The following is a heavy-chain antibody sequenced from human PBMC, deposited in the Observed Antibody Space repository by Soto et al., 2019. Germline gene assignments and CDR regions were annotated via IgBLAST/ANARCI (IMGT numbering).Heavy chain of an antibody. Sequence: QVQLVQSGAEVKKPGASVKVSCKASGYTFTSYGISWVRQAPGQGLVWRGWISAYNGNTNYAQKLQGRVTMTTDTSTSTAYMELRSLRSDDTAVYFCAREAKYSSGRHDYYGMDVWGQGTTVTVSS. V-gene: IGHV1-18*01. CDR3: AREAKYSSGRHDYYGMDV. CDR1: GYTFTSYG. J-gene: IGHJ6*02. D-gene: IGHD6-19*01. CDR2: ISAYNGNT.